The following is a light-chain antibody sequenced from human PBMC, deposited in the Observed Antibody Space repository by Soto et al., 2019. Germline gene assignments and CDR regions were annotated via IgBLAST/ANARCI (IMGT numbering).Light chain of an antibody. J-gene: IGLJ2*01. V-gene: IGLV2-23*01. CDR3: CSYAGSSTLV. Sequence: QSALTQPASVSGSPGQSITISCTGTSSDVGSYNLVSWYQQHPGKAPQLMIYEGSKRPSGVSNRFSGYKSGNTASLTISGVQAEDEADYYCCSYAGSSTLVFGGGTKLTVL. CDR1: SSDVGSYNL. CDR2: EGS.